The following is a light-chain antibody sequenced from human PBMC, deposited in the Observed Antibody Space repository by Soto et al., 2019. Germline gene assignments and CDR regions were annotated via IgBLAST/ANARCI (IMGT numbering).Light chain of an antibody. J-gene: IGKJ3*01. CDR3: EQYGSSRFS. V-gene: IGKV3-20*01. Sequence: EIVLTQSPGTLSSSPGERATLSCRASQTVSSSYLAWYQQKPGQAHRLLIYGASSRATGIPDRFSGSGSGTDFTLTISRLEPEDFAVYYCEQYGSSRFSFGPGPKVD. CDR1: QTVSSSY. CDR2: GAS.